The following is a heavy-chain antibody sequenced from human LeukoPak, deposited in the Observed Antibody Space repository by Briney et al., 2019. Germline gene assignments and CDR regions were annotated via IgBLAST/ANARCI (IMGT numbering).Heavy chain of an antibody. CDR2: IIPIFGTA. CDR1: GYTFTSYY. V-gene: IGHV1-69*05. D-gene: IGHD4-17*01. CDR3: ASLTTVTTGDDY. Sequence: ASMKVSCKASGYTFTSYYMHWVRQAPGQGLEWMGRIIPIFGTANYAQKFQGRVTITTDESTSTAYMELSSLRSEDTAVYYCASLTTVTTGDDYWGQGTLVTVSS. J-gene: IGHJ4*02.